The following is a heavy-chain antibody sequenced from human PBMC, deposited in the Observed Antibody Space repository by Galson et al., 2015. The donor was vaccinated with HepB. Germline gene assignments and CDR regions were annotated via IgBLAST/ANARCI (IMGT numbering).Heavy chain of an antibody. D-gene: IGHD3-10*01. V-gene: IGHV3-30*04. CDR1: GFTFGSYT. J-gene: IGHJ5*02. Sequence: SLRLSCAASGFTFGSYTVHWVRQAPGKGLEWVVLVSYNGHNKYYVDSVKGRFTISRDNSNNTLYLQMNSLRVDDTAIYYCARGAPGGWFDPWGQGTLVTVSS. CDR2: VSYNGHNK. CDR3: ARGAPGGWFDP.